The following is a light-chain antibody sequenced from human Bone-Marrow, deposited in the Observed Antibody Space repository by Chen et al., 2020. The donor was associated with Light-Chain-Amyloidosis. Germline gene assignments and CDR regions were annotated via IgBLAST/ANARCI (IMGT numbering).Light chain of an antibody. CDR3: QQTYSTPIT. Sequence: DIQMTQSPSSLSASVGARVTITCRASQSISSYLNWYQQKPGKAPKLLIYAASSLQRGVPSRFTGSGSETDFTLTISSLQSEDFATYYCQQTYSTPITFGQGIRLEIK. V-gene: IGKV1-39*01. CDR2: AAS. CDR1: QSISSY. J-gene: IGKJ5*01.